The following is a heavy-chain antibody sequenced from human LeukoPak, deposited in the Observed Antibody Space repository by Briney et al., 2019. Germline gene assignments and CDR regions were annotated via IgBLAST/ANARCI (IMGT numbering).Heavy chain of an antibody. D-gene: IGHD2-15*01. Sequence: PSETLSLTCTVSGDSITNYFWSWIRQPPGKGLEWIGYIYYTGNTNYKPSLKSRVTISVDTSTTQFSLRLRSVTAADTAVYYCARGRVAYSAYYFDYWGRGTLVTVSS. V-gene: IGHV4-59*01. CDR2: IYYTGNT. J-gene: IGHJ4*02. CDR1: GDSITNYF. CDR3: ARGRVAYSAYYFDY.